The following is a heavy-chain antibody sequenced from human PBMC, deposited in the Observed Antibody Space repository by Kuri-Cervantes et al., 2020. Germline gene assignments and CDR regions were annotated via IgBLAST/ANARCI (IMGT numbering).Heavy chain of an antibody. Sequence: ASVKVSCKASGYTFTSYDINWVRQATGQGLEWMGWMNPNSGNTGYAQKFQGRVTMTRNTSISTAYMELSSLRSEDTAVYYCARVYRQQLVRSLVNPDRLYYYYYYMDVWGKGTTVTVSS. V-gene: IGHV1-8*01. J-gene: IGHJ6*03. CDR1: GYTFTSYD. CDR3: ARVYRQQLVRSLVNPDRLYYYYYYMDV. D-gene: IGHD6-13*01. CDR2: MNPNSGNT.